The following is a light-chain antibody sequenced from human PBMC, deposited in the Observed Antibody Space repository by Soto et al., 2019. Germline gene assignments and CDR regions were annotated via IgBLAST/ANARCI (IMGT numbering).Light chain of an antibody. CDR3: QQLKTYPFT. CDR2: ATS. V-gene: IGKV1-9*01. CDR1: QGTSNY. Sequence: DIQLAQSPSFLSASVGERVTRSCRASQGTSNYLAWYQQKAGKAPKLLIYATSTLQSGVPSRFSGSGSGTEFTLTISSLQPEDFATYYCQQLKTYPFTFGQGTRLEIK. J-gene: IGKJ5*01.